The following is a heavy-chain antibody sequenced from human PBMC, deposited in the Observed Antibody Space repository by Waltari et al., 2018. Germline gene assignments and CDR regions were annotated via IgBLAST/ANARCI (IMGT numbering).Heavy chain of an antibody. J-gene: IGHJ4*02. V-gene: IGHV3-15*01. CDR3: VTERGNFDY. CDR2: IKTNSEGATT. CDR1: GFSTHTFKSAY. D-gene: IGHD6-25*01. Sequence: EVQLVESGGGLVQPGGSLRLSCVVSGFSTHTFKSAYMSWVRQAPTGGLEWGGLIKTNSEGATTEYAEPLKGRFSISRDDSKKTLYLQLSSLEKDDTAVYYGVTERGNFDYWGQGTLVTVSS.